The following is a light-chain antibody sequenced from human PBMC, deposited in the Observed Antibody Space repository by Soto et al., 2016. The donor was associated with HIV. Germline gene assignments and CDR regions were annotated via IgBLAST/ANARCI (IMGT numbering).Light chain of an antibody. CDR2: DDS. J-gene: IGLJ2*01. CDR3: QVWDSDTDYVI. V-gene: IGLV3-21*03. Sequence: YVLTQSPSVSVAPGKTAKNYLWGDTMSKNRRVHWYQQKAGQAPVLVVHDDSERPSGIPDRFSGSKSQNTATLTINRVEAGDEADYYCQVWDSDTDYVIFGGGTKVTVL. CDR1: MSKNRR.